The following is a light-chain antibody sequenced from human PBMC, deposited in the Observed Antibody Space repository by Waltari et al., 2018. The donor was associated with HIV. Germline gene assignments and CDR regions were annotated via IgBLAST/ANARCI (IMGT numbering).Light chain of an antibody. J-gene: IGLJ3*02. Sequence: QSALTQPASVSGSPGQSITISCTGTSSNIGTYNLVYWHQQHPGKAPKTLMYEVSQRPSGVSNRFSGSKSGNTASLTISGLQAEDEADYYCCSYAGSSTLVFGGGTKVTVL. V-gene: IGLV2-23*02. CDR3: CSYAGSSTLV. CDR1: SSNIGTYNL. CDR2: EVS.